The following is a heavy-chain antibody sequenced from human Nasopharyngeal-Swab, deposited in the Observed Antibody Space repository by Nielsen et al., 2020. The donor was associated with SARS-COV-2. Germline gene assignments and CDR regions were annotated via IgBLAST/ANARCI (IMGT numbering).Heavy chain of an antibody. CDR2: ISAYNGNT. J-gene: IGHJ6*02. Sequence: ASVKVSCKASGYTFASYGISWVRQAPGQGLEWMGWISAYNGNTNYAQKLQGRVTMTTDTSTNTAYMELRSLRSDDTAVYYCARYTRPGDYIYYYYGMTSGAKGPRSPSP. D-gene: IGHD4-17*01. CDR3: ARYTRPGDYIYYYYGMTS. CDR1: GYTFASYG. V-gene: IGHV1-18*01.